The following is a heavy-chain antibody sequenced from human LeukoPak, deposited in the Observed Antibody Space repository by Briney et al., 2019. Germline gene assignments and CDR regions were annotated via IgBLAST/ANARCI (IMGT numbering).Heavy chain of an antibody. Sequence: GGSLRLSCAASGFTLSSYWMSWVRQAPGKGLEWVANIKQDGSEKYYVDSVKGRFTISRDNAKNSLYLQMNSLRAEDTTVYYCARDHAVGGFGELSWGQGTLVTVSS. J-gene: IGHJ4*02. V-gene: IGHV3-7*01. CDR2: IKQDGSEK. CDR3: ARDHAVGGFGELS. D-gene: IGHD3-10*01. CDR1: GFTLSSYW.